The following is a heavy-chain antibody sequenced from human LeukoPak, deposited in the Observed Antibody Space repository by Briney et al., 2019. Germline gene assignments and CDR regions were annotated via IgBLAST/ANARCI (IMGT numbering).Heavy chain of an antibody. CDR1: GGSISSYY. CDR3: ASIPGY. D-gene: IGHD2-2*02. CDR2: IYYSGST. V-gene: IGHV4-59*01. J-gene: IGHJ4*02. Sequence: SETLSLTCTVSGGSISSYYWSWIRQPPGKGLEWIGYIYYSGSTNYNPSPKSRVTISVDTSKNQFSLKLSSVTAADTAVYYCASIPGYWGQGTLVTVSS.